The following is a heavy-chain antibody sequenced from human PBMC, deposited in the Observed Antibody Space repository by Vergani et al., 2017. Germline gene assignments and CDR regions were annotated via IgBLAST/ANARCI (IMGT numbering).Heavy chain of an antibody. V-gene: IGHV3-74*01. CDR2: INSDGGST. CDR3: AREEDYSSGWYPGDAFDI. J-gene: IGHJ3*02. D-gene: IGHD6-19*01. Sequence: EVQLVESGGGLVQPGGSLRLSCAASGFTFSSYWMHWVRQAPGKGLVWVSRINSDGGSTRYADSEKGRFTISRDTAKNSLYLQMNSLTAEDTAVYYCAREEDYSSGWYPGDAFDIWGQGTMVTVTS. CDR1: GFTFSSYW.